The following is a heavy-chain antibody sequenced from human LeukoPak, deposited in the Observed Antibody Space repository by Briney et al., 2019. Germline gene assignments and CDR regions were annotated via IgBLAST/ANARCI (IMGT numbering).Heavy chain of an antibody. J-gene: IGHJ6*03. CDR1: GFTFDDYA. Sequence: GGSLRLSCAASGFTFDDYAMHWVRQAPGKGLEWVSLISWDGGSTYYADSVKGRFTISRDNSKNSLYLQMNSLRAEDTALYYCARSRGYYYMDVWGKGTTVTVSS. V-gene: IGHV3-43D*03. CDR3: ARSRGYYYMDV. CDR2: ISWDGGST. D-gene: IGHD2-15*01.